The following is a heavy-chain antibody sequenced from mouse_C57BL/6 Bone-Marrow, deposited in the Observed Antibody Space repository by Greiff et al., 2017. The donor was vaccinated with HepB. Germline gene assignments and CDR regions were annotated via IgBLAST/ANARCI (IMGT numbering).Heavy chain of an antibody. CDR3: ARLWPHYYAMDY. CDR2: IYPRSGNT. J-gene: IGHJ4*01. Sequence: VQLQQSGAELARPGASVKLSCKASGYTFTSYGISWVKQRTGQGLEWIGEIYPRSGNTYYNEKFKGKATLTADKSSSTAYMELRSLTSEDSAVYFCARLWPHYYAMDYWGQGTSVTVSS. D-gene: IGHD6-1*01. V-gene: IGHV1-81*01. CDR1: GYTFTSYG.